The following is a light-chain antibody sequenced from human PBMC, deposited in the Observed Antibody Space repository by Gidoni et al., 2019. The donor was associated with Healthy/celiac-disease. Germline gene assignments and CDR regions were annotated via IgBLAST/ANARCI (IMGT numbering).Light chain of an antibody. V-gene: IGKV1-5*03. CDR2: KAS. CDR1: QSISSW. Sequence: DIQMPHSPSTLAASVGDRFTLTCPASQSISSWLAWYQQKPGKAPKLLIYKASSLESGVPSRFSGSGSGTEFTLTISSQQPDDVATYYCQQYNSYSQTFGQGTKVEIK. CDR3: QQYNSYSQT. J-gene: IGKJ1*01.